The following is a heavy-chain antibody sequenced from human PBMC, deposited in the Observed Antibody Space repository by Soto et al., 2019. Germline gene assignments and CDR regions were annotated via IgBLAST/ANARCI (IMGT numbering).Heavy chain of an antibody. CDR3: ARVAGSPTTPLYGMDV. D-gene: IGHD2-15*01. J-gene: IGHJ6*02. V-gene: IGHV5-10-1*01. CDR2: IDPSDSYT. CDR1: GYSFTSYW. Sequence: GESLKISCKGSGYSFTSYWISWVRQMPGKGLEWMGRIDPSDSYTNYSPSFQGHVTISADKSISTAYLQWSSLKASDTAMHYCARVAGSPTTPLYGMDVWGQGTTVTVSS.